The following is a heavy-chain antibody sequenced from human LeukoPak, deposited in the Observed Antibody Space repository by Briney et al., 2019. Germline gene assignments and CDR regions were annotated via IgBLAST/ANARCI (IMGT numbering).Heavy chain of an antibody. J-gene: IGHJ4*02. CDR1: GFTVSSNY. CDR2: IYSGGST. CDR3: ARVSYYDSSGYYFLSYVDY. Sequence: GGSLRLSCAASGFTVSSNYMSWVRQAPGKGLEWLSVIYSGGSTYYADSVRGRFTISRDNSKNTLYLQMNSLGAEDTAVYYCARVSYYDSSGYYFLSYVDYWGQGTLVTVSS. V-gene: IGHV3-53*01. D-gene: IGHD3-22*01.